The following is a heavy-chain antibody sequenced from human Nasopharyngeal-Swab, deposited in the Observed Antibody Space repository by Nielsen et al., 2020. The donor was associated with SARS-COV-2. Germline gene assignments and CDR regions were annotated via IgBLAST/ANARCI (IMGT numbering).Heavy chain of an antibody. CDR1: GFTLSSYS. Sequence: GGSLRLSCVASGFTLSSYSMNWVRQAPGKGLEWVSSISSSGSYKYYADSVKGRFTISRDNAKNSLYLQMNSLRAEDTAVYYCARGPAGYTSSWYFFDYWGQGNLVTVSS. CDR3: ARGPAGYTSSWYFFDY. J-gene: IGHJ4*02. D-gene: IGHD6-13*01. CDR2: ISSSGSYK. V-gene: IGHV3-21*01.